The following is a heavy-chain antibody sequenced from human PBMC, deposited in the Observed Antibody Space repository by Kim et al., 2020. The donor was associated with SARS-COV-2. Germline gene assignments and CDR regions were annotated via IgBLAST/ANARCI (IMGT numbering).Heavy chain of an antibody. V-gene: IGHV3-53*04. Sequence: GGSLRLSCAASGFTVSSNYMSWVRQAPGKGLEWVSVIYSGVSKYYADSVKGRVTISRHNSKKTLYLQMNSLRAEDTAVYYCARDGYLDYVSSFDYWGQGTLVTVSS. CDR1: GFTVSSNY. CDR3: ARDGYLDYVSSFDY. D-gene: IGHD4-17*01. J-gene: IGHJ4*02. CDR2: IYSGVSK.